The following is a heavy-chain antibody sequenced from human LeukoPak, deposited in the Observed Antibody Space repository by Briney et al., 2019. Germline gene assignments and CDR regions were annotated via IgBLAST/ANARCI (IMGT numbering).Heavy chain of an antibody. CDR2: ISGDDDST. J-gene: IGHJ5*02. Sequence: GGSLRLSCAASGFTFSNAWMSWVRQAPGKGLEWVSLISGDDDSTYYADSVKGRFTISRDNSKNSLYLQMNSLRTEDTALYYCAKDLGPSGAAWFDPWGQGTLVTVSS. CDR3: AKDLGPSGAAWFDP. V-gene: IGHV3-43*02. CDR1: GFTFSNAW. D-gene: IGHD4-17*01.